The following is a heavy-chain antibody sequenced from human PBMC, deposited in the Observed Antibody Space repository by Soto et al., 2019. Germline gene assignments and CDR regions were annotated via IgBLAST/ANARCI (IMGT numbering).Heavy chain of an antibody. CDR2: ISRDGSTM. Sequence: QVQLLESGGGVVQPGRSLRLSCAASGVTLSNFGMHWVSQAPGKGLEWVAVISRDGSTMFYADSVKGRFTISRDSSRNTLYLQMNSLRAEDTAVYHCVGEVASGYWGQGTLVTVSS. CDR3: VGEVASGY. D-gene: IGHD2-21*01. J-gene: IGHJ4*02. CDR1: GVTLSNFG. V-gene: IGHV3-30*03.